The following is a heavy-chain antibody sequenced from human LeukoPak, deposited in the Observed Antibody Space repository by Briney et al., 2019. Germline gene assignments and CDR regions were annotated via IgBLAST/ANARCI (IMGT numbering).Heavy chain of an antibody. CDR3: ARFKLSSSWSGDYDY. D-gene: IGHD6-13*01. CDR1: GFTFSSYW. V-gene: IGHV3-74*01. J-gene: IGHJ4*02. CDR2: INPDGSGT. Sequence: GRSLRLSCAASGFTFSSYWMHWVRQTPGKGLVWVSRINPDGSGTTYADSVKGRFTISRDNAKNTLFLQMNSLRAEDTAVYYCARFKLSSSWSGDYDYWGQGALVTVSS.